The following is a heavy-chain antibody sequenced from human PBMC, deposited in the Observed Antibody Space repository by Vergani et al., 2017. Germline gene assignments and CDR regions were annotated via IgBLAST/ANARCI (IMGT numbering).Heavy chain of an antibody. CDR3: ARGGYSSSWYGYYYYYMDV. CDR2: IIPIFGTA. V-gene: IGHV1-69*12. D-gene: IGHD6-13*01. Sequence: QVQLVQSGAEVKKPGSSVKVSCKASGGTFSSYAIIWVRQAPGQGLEWMGGIIPIFGTANYAQKFQGRVTITADESTSTAYMELSSLRSEDTAVYYCARGGYSSSWYGYYYYYMDVWGKGTTVTVSS. CDR1: GGTFSSYA. J-gene: IGHJ6*03.